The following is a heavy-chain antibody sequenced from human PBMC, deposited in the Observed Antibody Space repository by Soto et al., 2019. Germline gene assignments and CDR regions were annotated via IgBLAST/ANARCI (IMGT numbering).Heavy chain of an antibody. D-gene: IGHD3-16*01. Sequence: EVQLLESGGGLVQPGGSLRLSCAASGFTFSTYALTWVRQAPGKGLEWVSSIGTHADTTYYVDSVKGRFSISRDNSKNTVYLQMSSLSAEDTAVYYCARPYVEVAVIDAFDIWGRGTMVTVSS. CDR1: GFTFSTYA. CDR2: IGTHADTT. V-gene: IGHV3-23*01. CDR3: ARPYVEVAVIDAFDI. J-gene: IGHJ3*02.